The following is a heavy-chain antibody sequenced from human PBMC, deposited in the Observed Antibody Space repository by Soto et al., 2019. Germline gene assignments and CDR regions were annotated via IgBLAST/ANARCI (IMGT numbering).Heavy chain of an antibody. CDR3: MLGSGWKDFDY. J-gene: IGHJ4*02. V-gene: IGHV4-39*01. Sequence: SXTLSLTCTVSAGSITISSYSWGGIRQPPGKGLEWIGNIYYSGSTYYNPSLKSRVTISVDTSKNQFSLKLSSVTAADTAVYYCMLGSGWKDFDYWGQGTLVTVS. D-gene: IGHD3-22*01. CDR2: IYYSGST. CDR1: AGSITISSYS.